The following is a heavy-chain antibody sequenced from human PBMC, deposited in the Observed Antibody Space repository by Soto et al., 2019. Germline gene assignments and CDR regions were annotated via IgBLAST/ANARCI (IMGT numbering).Heavy chain of an antibody. CDR3: AAGAIFGVVPLDY. D-gene: IGHD3-3*01. J-gene: IGHJ4*02. CDR1: GGSISSGGYS. Sequence: QLQLQESGSGLVKPSQTLSLTCAVSGGSISSGGYSWSWIRQPPGKGLEWIGFIYHSGSTYYNPSLRSRVTISVDRSKNQFSLKLSSVTAADTAVYYCAAGAIFGVVPLDYWGQGTLVTVSS. V-gene: IGHV4-30-2*01. CDR2: IYHSGST.